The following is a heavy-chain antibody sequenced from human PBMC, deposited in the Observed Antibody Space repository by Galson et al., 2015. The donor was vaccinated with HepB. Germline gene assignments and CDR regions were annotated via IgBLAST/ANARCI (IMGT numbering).Heavy chain of an antibody. Sequence: ETLSLTCTVSGGSINSSSYYWGWIRQPPGKGLEWIGNIHYSGSTYYNPSLTSRVTISVDTSKNQFSLKLRAVTAADTAVYYCARDSWMGLDSWGLGALVTVSS. V-gene: IGHV4-39*07. CDR1: GGSINSSSYY. J-gene: IGHJ4*02. CDR2: IHYSGST. D-gene: IGHD2-2*03. CDR3: ARDSWMGLDS.